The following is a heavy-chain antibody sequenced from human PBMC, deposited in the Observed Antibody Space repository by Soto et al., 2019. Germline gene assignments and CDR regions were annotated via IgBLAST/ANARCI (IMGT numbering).Heavy chain of an antibody. D-gene: IGHD3-10*01. CDR1: GFTFSDHY. J-gene: IGHJ3*01. V-gene: IGHV3-72*01. CDR2: IRTKGNSYTT. CDR3: VRVWPPGHDAFDF. Sequence: EGQLVESGGGLVQPGGSLRLSCAASGFTFSDHYMDWVRQAPRKGLEWVGRIRTKGNSYTTEYAASVKGRFTVSRDDSRNSLYLPMNSLKTEDTAVYHCVRVWPPGHDAFDFLGQGTMVTVSS.